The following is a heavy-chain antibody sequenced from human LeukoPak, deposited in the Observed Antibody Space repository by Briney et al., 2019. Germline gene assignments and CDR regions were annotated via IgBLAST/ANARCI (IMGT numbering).Heavy chain of an antibody. J-gene: IGHJ3*02. CDR3: ARKGGYYYGLAFDI. D-gene: IGHD3-22*01. CDR1: GFTFSSYS. Sequence: GGSLRLSCAASGFTFSSYSMNWVRQAPGKGLEWVSSISSSSSSYIYYADSVKGRFTISRDNSKNTLYLQMNSLRAEDTAVYYCARKGGYYYGLAFDIWGQGTMVTVSS. V-gene: IGHV3-21*04. CDR2: ISSSSSSYI.